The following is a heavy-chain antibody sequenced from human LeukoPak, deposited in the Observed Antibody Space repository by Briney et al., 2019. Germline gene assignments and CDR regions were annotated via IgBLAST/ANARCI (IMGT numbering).Heavy chain of an antibody. D-gene: IGHD1-26*01. CDR2: IKQDGSEK. J-gene: IGHJ4*02. V-gene: IGHV3-7*03. CDR1: GFTFSSYW. CDR3: ARRRDSGSLQHFDY. Sequence: GGSLRLSCAASGFTFSSYWMSWVRQAPGKGLEWVANIKQDGSEKKYVDSVKGRFTISRDNAKNSLYLQMNSLRAEDTAVYYCARRRDSGSLQHFDYWGQGTLVTVSS.